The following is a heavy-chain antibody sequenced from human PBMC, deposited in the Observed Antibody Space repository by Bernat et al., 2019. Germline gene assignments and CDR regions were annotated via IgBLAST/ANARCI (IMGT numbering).Heavy chain of an antibody. J-gene: IGHJ5*02. Sequence: QVQLQQSGPGLVKPSQTLSLTCAISGDSVASSSAARNWIRQSPSRGLEWLGRTYYRSKWYNDYAVSVKSRITINPDTSKNQFSLQLNSVTPEDTAVYYCARTDSSTGRNWFDPWGQGTLVTVSS. CDR1: GDSVASSSAA. D-gene: IGHD2-2*01. V-gene: IGHV6-1*01. CDR2: TYYRSKWYN. CDR3: ARTDSSTGRNWFDP.